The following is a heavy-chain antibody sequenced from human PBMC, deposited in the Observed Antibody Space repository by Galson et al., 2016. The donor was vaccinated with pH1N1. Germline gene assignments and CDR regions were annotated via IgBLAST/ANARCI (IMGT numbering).Heavy chain of an antibody. CDR2: FYDSGSTT. V-gene: IGHV4-38-2*01. J-gene: IGHJ4*02. CDR1: GDSITSGYY. D-gene: IGHD1-1*01. CDR3: AKMARTSGPDSEYYFDF. Sequence: SETLSLTCAVSGDSITSGYYWGWIRQAPGRGLEWIGSFYDSGSTTYYKSSLKSRVAISVDTSKNQFSLRLSSMTAADTAVYYCAKMARTSGPDSEYYFDFWGQGMPVTVSS.